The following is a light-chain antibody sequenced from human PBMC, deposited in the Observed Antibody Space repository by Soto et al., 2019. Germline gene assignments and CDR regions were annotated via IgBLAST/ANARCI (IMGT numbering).Light chain of an antibody. V-gene: IGKV1-5*01. CDR2: DAS. J-gene: IGKJ4*01. CDR1: QSISNW. CDR3: QHCYGFFLN. Sequence: DIQMTQSPSTVSASVGDRVTISCRARQSISNWLAWYQQKPGKAPKLLIYDASSLERGVPSRFSGSGSGTEFTLTITSLQPEDFETYYSQHCYGFFLNSGGGTKVDI.